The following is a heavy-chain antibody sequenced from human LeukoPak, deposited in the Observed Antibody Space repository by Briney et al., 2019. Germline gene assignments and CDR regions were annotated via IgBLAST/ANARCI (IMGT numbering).Heavy chain of an antibody. D-gene: IGHD6-19*01. CDR1: GYTFTSYY. CDR2: INPSGGST. CDR3: ARGGWDWYFYL. Sequence: ASVKVFCKASGYTFTSYYMHWVRQAPGQGLEWMGIINPSGGSTSYAQKFQGRVTMTRDMSTSTVYMELSSLRSEDTAVYYCARGGWDWYFYLWGRGTLVTVSS. J-gene: IGHJ2*01. V-gene: IGHV1-46*01.